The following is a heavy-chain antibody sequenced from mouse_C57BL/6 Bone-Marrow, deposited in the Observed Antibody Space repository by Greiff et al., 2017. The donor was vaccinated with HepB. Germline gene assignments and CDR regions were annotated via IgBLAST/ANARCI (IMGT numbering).Heavy chain of an antibody. CDR2: ISYDGSN. V-gene: IGHV3-6*01. CDR1: GYSITSGYY. D-gene: IGHD2-4*01. CDR3: AREGYDYDGDPYFDY. J-gene: IGHJ2*01. Sequence: EVQLVESGPGLVKPSQSLSLTCSVTGYSITSGYYWNWIRQFPGNKLEWMGYISYDGSNNYNPSLKNRISITRDTSKNQFFLKLNSVTTEDTATYYCAREGYDYDGDPYFDYWGQGTTLTVSS.